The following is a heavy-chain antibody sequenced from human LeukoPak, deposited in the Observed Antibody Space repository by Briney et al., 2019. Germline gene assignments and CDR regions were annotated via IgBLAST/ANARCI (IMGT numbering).Heavy chain of an antibody. D-gene: IGHD1-7*01. Sequence: GGSLRLSCAASGFTFSDYYMSWIRQAPGKGLEWVSYISSSGSTIYYADSVKGRFTISRDNAKNSLYLQMNSLRAEDTAVYYCAKDRGTGTTVDYFDYWGQGTLVTVSS. J-gene: IGHJ4*02. V-gene: IGHV3-11*04. CDR3: AKDRGTGTTVDYFDY. CDR2: ISSSGSTI. CDR1: GFTFSDYY.